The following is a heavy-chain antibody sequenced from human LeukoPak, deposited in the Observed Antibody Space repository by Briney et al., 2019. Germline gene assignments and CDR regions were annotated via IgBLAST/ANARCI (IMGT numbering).Heavy chain of an antibody. CDR1: GGSISSRSYY. CDR3: ARLLRWGENWFDP. Sequence: SETLSLTCTVSGGSISSRSYYWGWIRQPPGKGLEWIGSFYYSGSTYYNPSLKSRVTISVDTSKNQFSLKLSSVTAADTAVYYCARLLRWGENWFDPWGQGTLVTVSS. J-gene: IGHJ5*02. D-gene: IGHD4-23*01. V-gene: IGHV4-39*07. CDR2: FYYSGST.